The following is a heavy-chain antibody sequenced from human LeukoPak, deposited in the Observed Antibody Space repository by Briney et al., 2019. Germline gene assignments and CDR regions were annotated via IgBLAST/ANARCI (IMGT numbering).Heavy chain of an antibody. J-gene: IGHJ6*03. CDR1: GGSISSYY. CDR2: IYYSGST. Sequence: SETLSLTGTVSGGSISSYYWSWIRQPPGKGLEWIGYIYYSGSTNYNPSLKSRVTISVDTSKNQFSLKLSSVTAADTAVYYCAREADYYMDVWGKGTTVTVSS. D-gene: IGHD6-25*01. V-gene: IGHV4-59*01. CDR3: AREADYYMDV.